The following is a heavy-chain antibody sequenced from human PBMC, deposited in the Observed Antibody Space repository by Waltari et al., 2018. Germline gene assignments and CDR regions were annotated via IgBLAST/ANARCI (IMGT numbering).Heavy chain of an antibody. CDR1: GGSISSYY. CDR3: ARFFAGGVHDY. CDR2: IYYSGSP. V-gene: IGHV4-59*01. J-gene: IGHJ4*02. D-gene: IGHD3-3*01. Sequence: QVQLQESGPGLVKPSETLSLTCTVSGGSISSYYWSWIRQPPWKGLEWIGYIYYSGSPNYNPPLKSRVTISVDTSQNQFSLKLSSVTAADTAVYYCARFFAGGVHDYWGQGTLVTVSS.